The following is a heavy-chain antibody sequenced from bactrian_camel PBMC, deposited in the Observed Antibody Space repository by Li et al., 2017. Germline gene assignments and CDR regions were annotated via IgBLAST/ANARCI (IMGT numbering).Heavy chain of an antibody. D-gene: IGHD7*01. V-gene: IGHV3S1*01. J-gene: IGHJ4*01. CDR2: IYLRDGST. CDR1: EFTSSDTC. CDR3: TIPGGGTYHPLGEH. Sequence: QLVESGGGLVQPGGSLRLSCAASEFTSSDTCMAWFRQAPGKRQEGVAQIYLRDGSTYYADSVKGRFTISRDNAKNTLYLQLNSLKTEDTAMYYCTIPGGGTYHPLGEHWGQGTQVTVS.